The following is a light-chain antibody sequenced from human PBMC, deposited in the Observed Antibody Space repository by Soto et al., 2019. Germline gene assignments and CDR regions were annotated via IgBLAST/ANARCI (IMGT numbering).Light chain of an antibody. CDR3: CSYAGSSTSWV. J-gene: IGLJ3*02. Sequence: QSVLTQPASVSGSPGQSITISGTGTSSDVGSYNLVSWYQQHPGKAPKLMIYEVSKRPSGVSNRFAGSKSGNTASLTISGLQAEDEADYYCCSYAGSSTSWVFGGGTKVTVL. CDR2: EVS. CDR1: SSDVGSYNL. V-gene: IGLV2-23*02.